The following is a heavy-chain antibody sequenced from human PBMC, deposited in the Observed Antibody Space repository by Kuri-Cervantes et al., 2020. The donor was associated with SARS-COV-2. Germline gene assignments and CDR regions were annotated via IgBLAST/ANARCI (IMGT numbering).Heavy chain of an antibody. V-gene: IGHV3-74*01. D-gene: IGHD5-12*01. CDR3: ATALIVATVDY. CDR1: GFTFSSYW. Sequence: GESLKISCAASGFTFSSYWMSWVRQAPGKGLVWVSRFMSDGASPSYADSVRGRFTISRDNSKNTLYLQMNSLRAEDTAVYYCATALIVATVDYWGQGTLVTVSS. CDR2: FMSDGASP. J-gene: IGHJ4*02.